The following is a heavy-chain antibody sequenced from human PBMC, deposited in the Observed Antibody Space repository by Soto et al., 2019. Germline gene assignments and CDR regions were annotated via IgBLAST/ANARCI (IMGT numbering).Heavy chain of an antibody. J-gene: IGHJ4*02. CDR1: GFTFSSYE. Sequence: EVQLVESGGGLVQPGGSLRLSCAASGFTFSSYEMNWVRQAPGKGLEWVSDISSSGGNIYYADSVKGRFSISRDNAKNSLYRHVNSLRAEDTAVDDCARVRLAYGAIDYWGQGTLVTVSS. V-gene: IGHV3-48*03. CDR3: ARVRLAYGAIDY. CDR2: ISSSGGNI. D-gene: IGHD4-17*01.